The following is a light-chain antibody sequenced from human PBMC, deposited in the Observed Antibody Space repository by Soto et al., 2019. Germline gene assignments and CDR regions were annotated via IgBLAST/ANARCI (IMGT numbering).Light chain of an antibody. J-gene: IGKJ4*01. CDR1: QSVGTY. V-gene: IGKV3-11*01. Sequence: EIVLTQSPAILSLSPGERATLSCRASQSVGTYLDWYQQKLGQAPRLLIYDSSNRATGIPARFSGSGSGTVFPLTISRLQPEDFAVYYRQRRVNSLTFGGGTKVEV. CDR3: QRRVNSLT. CDR2: DSS.